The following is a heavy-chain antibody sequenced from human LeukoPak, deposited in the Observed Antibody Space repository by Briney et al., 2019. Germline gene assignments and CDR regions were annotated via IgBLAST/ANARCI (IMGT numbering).Heavy chain of an antibody. D-gene: IGHD3-10*01. V-gene: IGHV3-48*02. CDR1: GFTFSSYS. CDR3: VRAHHYYAPWDY. Sequence: GGSLRLSCAASGFTFSSYSMNWVRQAPGKGLEYVSYISTSSDTIYYADSVKGRFTISRDNAKKSLYLQMNSLRDEDTAVYYCVRAHHYYAPWDYWGQGTLVTVSS. J-gene: IGHJ4*02. CDR2: ISTSSDTI.